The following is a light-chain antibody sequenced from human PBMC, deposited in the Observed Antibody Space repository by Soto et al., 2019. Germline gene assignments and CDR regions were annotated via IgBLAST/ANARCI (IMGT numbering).Light chain of an antibody. Sequence: QSVLTQPASVSGSPGQSITISCTGTSGDVDAFDYVSWYQQHPGKAPKLMIFEVSDRPSGVSDRFSGSKSGSTASLTISGLQAEADADYFCTSFTRSSRQLFGNGTKVTV. V-gene: IGLV2-14*01. CDR3: TSFTRSSRQL. J-gene: IGLJ1*01. CDR2: EVS. CDR1: SGDVDAFDY.